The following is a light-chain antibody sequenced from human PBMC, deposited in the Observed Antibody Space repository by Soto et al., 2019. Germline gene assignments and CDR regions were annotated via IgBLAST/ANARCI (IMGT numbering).Light chain of an antibody. Sequence: EIVVTQSPGTVSLSPGERATLSCRASQSVSSRNLAWYRQKPGQAPSLLIFGASNRATGIPDRFSGSRSGTDFTLTISRLEPEDCAVYDCLRYGDSPPAYTFGQGTKLEIK. CDR3: LRYGDSPPAYT. CDR2: GAS. V-gene: IGKV3-20*01. J-gene: IGKJ2*01. CDR1: QSVSSRN.